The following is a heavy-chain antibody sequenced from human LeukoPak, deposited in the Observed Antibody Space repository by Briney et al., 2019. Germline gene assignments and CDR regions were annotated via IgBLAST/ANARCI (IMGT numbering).Heavy chain of an antibody. CDR2: IDPSDSYT. V-gene: IGHV5-10-1*01. Sequence: GESLKISCKGSGYSFTSYWISWVRQMPGKGLEWMGRIDPSDSYTNYSPSFQGHVTISADKSISTAYLQWSSLTASDTAMYNCARSRRYDYVWGPWGQGTMVTVSS. CDR3: ARSRRYDYVWGP. CDR1: GYSFTSYW. D-gene: IGHD3-16*01. J-gene: IGHJ3*01.